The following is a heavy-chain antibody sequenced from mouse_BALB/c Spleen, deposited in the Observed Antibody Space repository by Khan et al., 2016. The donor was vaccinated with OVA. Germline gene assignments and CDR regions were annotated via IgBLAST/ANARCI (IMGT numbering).Heavy chain of an antibody. D-gene: IGHD1-3*01. CDR1: GFSLTNYG. Sequence: QVQLKQSGPGLVQPSQSLSITCTVSGFSLTNYGVHWVRQSPGKGLEWLGVIWSGGITAYNATFIPRLTISKDISKSQVFFKMNGQQASGTTIYYGAKNRKSYFDYWGQGPTLPVSS. CDR2: IWSGGIT. CDR3: AKNRKSYFDY. J-gene: IGHJ2*01. V-gene: IGHV2-2*02.